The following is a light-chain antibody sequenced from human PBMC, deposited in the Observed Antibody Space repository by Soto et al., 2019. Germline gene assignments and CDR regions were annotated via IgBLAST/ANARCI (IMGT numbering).Light chain of an antibody. CDR3: QQYNSSWLT. CDR2: KTS. V-gene: IGKV1-5*03. J-gene: IGKJ4*01. Sequence: DIQMTQSPSTLAASVGDRVTITCRASQSVSPWLAWYQQKPGKAPKLLIYKTSTLQSGVPSRFSGSGSGTDFTLNISSLQPDDFATYYCQQYNSSWLTFGGGTKLDIK. CDR1: QSVSPW.